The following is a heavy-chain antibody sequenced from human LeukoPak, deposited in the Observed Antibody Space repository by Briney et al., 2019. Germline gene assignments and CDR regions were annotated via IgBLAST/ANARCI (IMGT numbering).Heavy chain of an antibody. Sequence: PGGSLRLSCAASGFTFSSYAMHWVRQAPGKGLEWVAVISYDGSNKYYADSVKGRFTISRDNAKNTLFLQMDILRAEDTAVYFCARDTSSYFDYWGQGTLVTVSS. CDR1: GFTFSSYA. CDR3: ARDTSSYFDY. J-gene: IGHJ4*02. D-gene: IGHD3-22*01. CDR2: ISYDGSNK. V-gene: IGHV3-30*04.